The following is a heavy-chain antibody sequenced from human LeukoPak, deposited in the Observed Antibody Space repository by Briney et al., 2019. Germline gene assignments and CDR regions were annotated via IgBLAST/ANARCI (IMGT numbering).Heavy chain of an antibody. D-gene: IGHD3-9*01. V-gene: IGHV4-59*01. CDR3: ARGGTYNDILSFDP. J-gene: IGHJ5*02. Sequence: SETLSLTCTVSGGSISYYYWTWIRQSPGKGLEWIGQIYYTGYTYYNPSLGRRVTISLDTSRIQFSLILTSVTAADTAVYYCARGGTYNDILSFDPWGQGTLVTVSS. CDR2: IYYTGYT. CDR1: GGSISYYY.